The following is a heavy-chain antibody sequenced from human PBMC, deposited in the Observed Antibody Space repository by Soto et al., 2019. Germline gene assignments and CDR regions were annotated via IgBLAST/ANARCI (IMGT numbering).Heavy chain of an antibody. CDR3: ASDGRITIFGVVIRDAFDI. CDR2: IIPILGIA. Sequence: SVKVSCKASGGTFSSYTISWVRQALGQGLEWMGRIIPILGIANYAQKFQGRVTITADKSTSTAYMELSSLRSEDTAVYYCASDGRITIFGVVIRDAFDIWGQGTMVTVSS. D-gene: IGHD3-3*01. V-gene: IGHV1-69*02. CDR1: GGTFSSYT. J-gene: IGHJ3*02.